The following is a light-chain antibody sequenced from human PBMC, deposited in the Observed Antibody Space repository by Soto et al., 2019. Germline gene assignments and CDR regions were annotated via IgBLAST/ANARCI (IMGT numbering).Light chain of an antibody. J-gene: IGKJ1*01. Sequence: EIVLTQSPGTLSLYPGERVTLSCRASQSVTSNYVAWYQQTPGQAPRLLIYAASSRASGVPDRFSGSGSGTDFSLTISRLEPEDFAVYCCQQYGSLPPTFGQGTKVEVK. CDR3: QQYGSLPPT. CDR1: QSVTSNY. CDR2: AAS. V-gene: IGKV3-20*01.